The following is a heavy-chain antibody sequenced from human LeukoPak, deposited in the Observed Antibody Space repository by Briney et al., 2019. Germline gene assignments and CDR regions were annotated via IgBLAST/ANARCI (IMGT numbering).Heavy chain of an antibody. J-gene: IGHJ4*02. CDR3: ARVQVSDDNWGFFDY. Sequence: GASVTVSCKASGYTFPANYMHWVRQAPGQGLEWMGWINPNSGGSNCAQKFQGRVTMTRETSISTAYMELSRLSSDDTAVYYCARVQVSDDNWGFFDYWGQGTLVTVS. CDR1: GYTFPANY. CDR2: INPNSGGS. D-gene: IGHD1-1*01. V-gene: IGHV1-2*02.